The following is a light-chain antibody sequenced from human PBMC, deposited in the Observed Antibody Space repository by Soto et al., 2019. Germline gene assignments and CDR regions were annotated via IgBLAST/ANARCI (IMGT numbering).Light chain of an antibody. J-gene: IGKJ5*01. CDR1: QSVSSR. V-gene: IGKV3-15*01. CDR2: GAS. Sequence: EIVMTQSPATLSVSPGERATLSCSASQSVSSRLAWYQQKPGQAPRLLIYGASTRATGIPARFSGSGSGTEFTLTISSLQSEDFAVYYCQQYNNWPAITFGQGTRLEIK. CDR3: QQYNNWPAIT.